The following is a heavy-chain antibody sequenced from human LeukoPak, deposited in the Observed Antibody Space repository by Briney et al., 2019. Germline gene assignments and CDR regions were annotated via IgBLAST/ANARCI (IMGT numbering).Heavy chain of an antibody. J-gene: IGHJ5*02. V-gene: IGHV4-59*01. CDR3: ARKGFPDYDFWSGYYTGDWFDP. CDR1: GGSISSYY. D-gene: IGHD3-3*01. CDR2: IYYSGST. Sequence: SETLSLTCTVSGGSISSYYWSWIRQPPGKGLEWIGYIYYSGSTNYNPSLKSRVTISVDTSKNQFSLKLSSVTAADTAVYYCARKGFPDYDFWSGYYTGDWFDPWGQGTLVTVSS.